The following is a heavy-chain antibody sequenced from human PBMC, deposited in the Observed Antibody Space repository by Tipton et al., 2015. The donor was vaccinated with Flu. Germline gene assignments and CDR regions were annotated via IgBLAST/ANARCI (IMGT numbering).Heavy chain of an antibody. J-gene: IGHJ4*02. CDR3: TRRLVED. CDR1: GFTFSGYG. V-gene: IGHV3-33*01. Sequence: SLRLSCAASGFTFSGYGMHWVRQAPGKGLEWVAFIRHDGSDKYYADSVKGRFTISRDNAKNSLFLQMNNLRAEDTAVYYCTRRLVEDWGQGTQVTVSS. CDR2: IRHDGSDK.